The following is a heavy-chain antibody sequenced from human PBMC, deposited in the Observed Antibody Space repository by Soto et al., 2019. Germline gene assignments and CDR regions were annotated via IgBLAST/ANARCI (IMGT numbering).Heavy chain of an antibody. CDR1: GGTFSSYA. V-gene: IGHV1-2*02. J-gene: IGHJ6*02. D-gene: IGHD2-2*01. CDR2: INPNSGGT. Sequence: ASVKVSCKASGGTFSSYAISWVRQAPGQGLEWMGWINPNSGGTNYAQKFQGRVTMTRDTSISTAYMELSRLRSDDTAVYYCARDPDIVVVPAAGYYYYGMDVWGQGTTVTVSS. CDR3: ARDPDIVVVPAAGYYYYGMDV.